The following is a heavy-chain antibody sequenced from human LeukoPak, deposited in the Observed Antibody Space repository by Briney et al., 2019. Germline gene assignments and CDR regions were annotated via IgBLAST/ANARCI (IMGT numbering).Heavy chain of an antibody. CDR3: ARGVTAQNFDY. D-gene: IGHD1-14*01. V-gene: IGHV3-7*01. J-gene: IGHJ4*02. CDR2: IKQDGSEK. CDR1: GFTFSSYA. Sequence: PGGSLRLSCAASGFTFSSYAMSWVRQAPGKGLEWVANIKQDGSEKYYVDSVKGRFTISRDNAKNSLYLQMNSLRAEDTAVYYCARGVTAQNFDYWGQGTLVTVSS.